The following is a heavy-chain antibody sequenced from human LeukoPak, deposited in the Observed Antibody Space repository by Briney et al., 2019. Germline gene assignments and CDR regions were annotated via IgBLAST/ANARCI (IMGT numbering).Heavy chain of an antibody. D-gene: IGHD2-2*01. V-gene: IGHV3-15*01. J-gene: IGHJ3*02. Sequence: GGSLRLSGAGSGFIFNNAWMSWVRQAPGKGPEWVGRIKSKKDGETTNYAAPVKGRFIISRDDSKNTLYLQMNSLKVEDTAVYYCVTLGYCTRTSCYATDGGAFDIWGQGTMVTVSS. CDR3: VTLGYCTRTSCYATDGGAFDI. CDR2: IKSKKDGETT. CDR1: GFIFNNAW.